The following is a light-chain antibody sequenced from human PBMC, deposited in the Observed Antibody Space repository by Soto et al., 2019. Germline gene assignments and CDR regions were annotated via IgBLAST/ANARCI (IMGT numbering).Light chain of an antibody. V-gene: IGKV3-20*01. J-gene: IGKJ1*01. CDR1: QSVRSSY. Sequence: IVLTQSPGTQSLSPGERATLSSRPSQSVRSSYLAWYQQKPGQAPRLLIYGASTRATGIPDRFSGGGSGTDFTLTISRLEPEDFAVYFCHQYGDSPQTFGQGTKVDI. CDR2: GAS. CDR3: HQYGDSPQT.